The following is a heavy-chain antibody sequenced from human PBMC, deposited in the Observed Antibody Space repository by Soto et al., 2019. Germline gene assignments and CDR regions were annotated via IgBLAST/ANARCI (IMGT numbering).Heavy chain of an antibody. CDR1: GFICSSYD. D-gene: IGHD2-8*02. Sequence: GGSLRLSCAASGFICSSYDMSWVRQAPGKGLEWVSTILVDGRTFYVDSVKGRFTISRDSSKNTVYLQMNSLTAGDTALYYCAKATATGGGAFDICGQGTMVPVSS. CDR2: ILVDGRT. CDR3: AKATATGGGAFDI. J-gene: IGHJ3*02. V-gene: IGHV3-23*01.